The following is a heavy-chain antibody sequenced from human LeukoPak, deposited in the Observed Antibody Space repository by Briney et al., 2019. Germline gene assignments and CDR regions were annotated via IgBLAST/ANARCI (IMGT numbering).Heavy chain of an antibody. D-gene: IGHD3-9*01. CDR1: GYTFTSYG. CDR2: ISAYNGNT. V-gene: IGHV1-18*01. CDR3: ARSKIPDILTGYYYLAGFDY. Sequence: ASVKVSCKASGYTFTSYGISWVRQAPGQGLEWMGWISAYNGNTNYAQKLQGRVTMTTDTSTSTAYVELRSLRSDDTAVYYCARSKIPDILTGYYYLAGFDYWGQGTLVTVSS. J-gene: IGHJ4*02.